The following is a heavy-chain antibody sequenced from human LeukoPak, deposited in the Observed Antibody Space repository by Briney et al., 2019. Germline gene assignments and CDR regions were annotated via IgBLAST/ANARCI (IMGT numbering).Heavy chain of an antibody. CDR1: GFTFSSYG. CDR2: ISYDGSNK. D-gene: IGHD4-17*01. J-gene: IGHJ4*02. CDR3: ARGRGYYGDSEFDY. V-gene: IGHV3-30*03. Sequence: GRSLRLSCAASGFTFSSYGMHWVRQAPGKGLEWVAVISYDGSNKYYADSVKGRFTISRDNAKNSLYLQMNSLRAEDTALYHCARGRGYYGDSEFDYWGQGALVTVSS.